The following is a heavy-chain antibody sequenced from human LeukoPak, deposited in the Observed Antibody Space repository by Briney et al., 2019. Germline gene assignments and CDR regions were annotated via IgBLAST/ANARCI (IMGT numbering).Heavy chain of an antibody. Sequence: PSETLSLTCAVSGGSFSGYYWTWIRQSPGKGLEWIGEIIHSGRTNYSPSLESRVTLSVDTPNNQFFLKLNSVTAADTAVYYCARGTVLMHYATFDSWGQGTLVTVSS. V-gene: IGHV4-34*12. D-gene: IGHD2-8*01. CDR3: ARGTVLMHYATFDS. CDR1: GGSFSGYY. J-gene: IGHJ4*02. CDR2: IIHSGRT.